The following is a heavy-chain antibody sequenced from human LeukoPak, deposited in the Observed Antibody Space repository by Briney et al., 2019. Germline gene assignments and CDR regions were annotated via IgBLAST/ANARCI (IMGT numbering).Heavy chain of an antibody. D-gene: IGHD1-1*01. V-gene: IGHV3-48*02. CDR3: ARGSERLDNWFDP. CDR2: ISGSSSLI. CDR1: GGSISSSS. J-gene: IGHJ5*02. Sequence: PSETLSLTCTVSGGSISSSSYYWGWIRQPPGKGLEWIPYISGSSSLIHQADSVKGRFTISRDNAKNLVSLQMSSLRDEDTAVYYCARGSERLDNWFDPWGQGTLVTVSS.